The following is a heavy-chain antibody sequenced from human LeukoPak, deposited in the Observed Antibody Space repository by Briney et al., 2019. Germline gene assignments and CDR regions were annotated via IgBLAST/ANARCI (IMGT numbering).Heavy chain of an antibody. CDR3: AKAAYYDFWSGYHYYYYGMDV. CDR2: ISYDGSNK. CDR1: GFTFSSYG. Sequence: GGSLRLSCAASGFTFSSYGMPWVRQAPGKGLEWVAVISYDGSNKYYADSVKGRFTISRDNSKNTLYLQMNSLRAGDTAVYYCAKAAYYDFWSGYHYYYYGMDVWGQGTTVTVSS. J-gene: IGHJ6*02. V-gene: IGHV3-30*18. D-gene: IGHD3-3*01.